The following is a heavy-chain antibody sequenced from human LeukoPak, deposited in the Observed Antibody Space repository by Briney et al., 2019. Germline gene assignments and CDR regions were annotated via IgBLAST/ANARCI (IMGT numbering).Heavy chain of an antibody. V-gene: IGHV1-2*02. CDR1: GYTFTGYY. Sequence: GASVKVSCKASGYTFTGYYMHWVRQAPGQGLEWMGWINPNSGGTNYAQKFQGRFTMTRDTSISTAYMELSRLRSDDTAVYYCARDGGYCSSTSCESGYWGQGTLVTVSS. D-gene: IGHD2-2*01. J-gene: IGHJ4*02. CDR2: INPNSGGT. CDR3: ARDGGYCSSTSCESGY.